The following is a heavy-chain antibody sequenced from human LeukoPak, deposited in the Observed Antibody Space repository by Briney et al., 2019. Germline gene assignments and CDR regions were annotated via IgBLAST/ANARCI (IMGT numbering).Heavy chain of an antibody. V-gene: IGHV1-2*06. CDR3: ARGLVFGVDTDYYYYGMDV. J-gene: IGHJ6*02. CDR1: GYTFTGSY. CDR2: INPNSGGT. D-gene: IGHD3-3*01. Sequence: GASVKVSCKASGYTFTGSYMDWVRQAPGQGLEWMGRINPNSGGTNYVQKFQGRVTMTRDTSITTAYMELSRLRSDDTAVYYCARGLVFGVDTDYYYYGMDVWGQGTTVTVSS.